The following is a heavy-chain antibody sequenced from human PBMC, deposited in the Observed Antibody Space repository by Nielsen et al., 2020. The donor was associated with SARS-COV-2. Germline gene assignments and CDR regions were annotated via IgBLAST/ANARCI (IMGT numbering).Heavy chain of an antibody. V-gene: IGHV1-2*02. CDR3: ARGRGLVYETFDI. CDR2: INPNSGGT. Sequence: ASVKVSCKASGYTFTGYYMHWVRQAPGQGLEWMGWINPNSGGTNYAQKFQGRVTMTRDTSISTAYMELSRLRSDDTAVYYCARGRGLVYETFDIWGQGTMVTVSS. D-gene: IGHD5/OR15-5a*01. CDR1: GYTFTGYY. J-gene: IGHJ3*02.